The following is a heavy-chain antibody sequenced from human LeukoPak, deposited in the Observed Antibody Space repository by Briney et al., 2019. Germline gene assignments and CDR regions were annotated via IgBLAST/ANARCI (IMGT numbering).Heavy chain of an antibody. Sequence: SETLSLLCSVWVGISSRYHGIWIRQPAGKGLEWIGRIYSSGRINYNPSLKSRVTMSVDTSQNQYSLKLSSVTAADTAVYYCARELLVAANYYMDAWGRGATVIVSS. V-gene: IGHV4-4*07. CDR3: ARELLVAANYYMDA. CDR1: VGISSRYH. CDR2: IYSSGRI. D-gene: IGHD2-8*02. J-gene: IGHJ6*03.